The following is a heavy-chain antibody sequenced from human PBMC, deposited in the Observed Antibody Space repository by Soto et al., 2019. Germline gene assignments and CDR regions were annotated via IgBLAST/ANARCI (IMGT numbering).Heavy chain of an antibody. J-gene: IGHJ5*02. CDR3: ARSLVTTFSDYFDP. CDR2: INAGNGNT. Sequence: QVQLVQSGAEVKKPRASVRVSCKASGYTCTTFSIHWVRQAPGQRLEWMGWINAGNGNTKYSQKFQGRVTITRDTSASTAYMELSSLRSEDTAIYYCARSLVTTFSDYFDPWGQGTLVTVSS. D-gene: IGHD3-16*01. CDR1: GYTCTTFS. V-gene: IGHV1-3*01.